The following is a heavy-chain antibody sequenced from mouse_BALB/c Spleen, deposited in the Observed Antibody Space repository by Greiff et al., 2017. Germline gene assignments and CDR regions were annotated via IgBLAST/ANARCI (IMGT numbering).Heavy chain of an antibody. D-gene: IGHD2-14*01. CDR3: AREGEVRSWFAY. CDR1: GYSITSGYY. Sequence: EVKLVESGPGLVKPSQSLSLTCSVTGYSITSGYYWNWIRQFPGNKLEWMGYISYDGSNNYNPSLKNRISITRDTSKNQFFLKLNSVTTEDTATYYCAREGEVRSWFAYWGQGTLVTVSA. J-gene: IGHJ3*01. CDR2: ISYDGSN. V-gene: IGHV3-6*02.